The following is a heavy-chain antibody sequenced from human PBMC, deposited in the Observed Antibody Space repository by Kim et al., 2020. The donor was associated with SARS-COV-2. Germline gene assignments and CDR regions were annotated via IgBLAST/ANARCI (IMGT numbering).Heavy chain of an antibody. Sequence: GESLKISCKGSGYSFTSYWIGWVRQMPGKGLEWMGIIYPGDSDTRYSPSFQGQVTISADKSISTSYLQWSSLKASDTAMYYCARVLFGSGSYYNYGVQDNWFDPWGQGTLVTVSS. CDR2: IYPGDSDT. CDR1: GYSFTSYW. V-gene: IGHV5-51*01. J-gene: IGHJ5*02. D-gene: IGHD3-10*01. CDR3: ARVLFGSGSYYNYGVQDNWFDP.